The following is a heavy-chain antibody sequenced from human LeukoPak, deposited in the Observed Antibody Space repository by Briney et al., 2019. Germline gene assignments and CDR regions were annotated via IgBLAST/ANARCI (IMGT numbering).Heavy chain of an antibody. CDR3: AKDEGSGTWHY. Sequence: GGSLRLSCAASGFTFNMFWMTWVRQAPGKGLEWVANIKRDGSEENYGDSVKGRFTISRDNAKNSLYLQMNSLRAEDTAVYYCAKDEGSGTWHYWGQGTLVTVSS. J-gene: IGHJ4*02. CDR2: IKRDGSEE. D-gene: IGHD2-15*01. CDR1: GFTFNMFW. V-gene: IGHV3-7*03.